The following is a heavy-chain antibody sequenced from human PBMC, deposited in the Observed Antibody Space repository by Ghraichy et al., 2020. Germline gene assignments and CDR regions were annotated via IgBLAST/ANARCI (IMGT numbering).Heavy chain of an antibody. CDR3: ARHVADSSWYSYYFDY. J-gene: IGHJ4*02. Sequence: SETLSLTCTVSGGSISRSSYYWGWIRQPPGKEREWIGSIYYSGSTFRNPSLKSRVTISVDTSKNQVSLRLTSVTAADTAVYYCARHVADSSWYSYYFDYWGQGTLVTVSS. CDR1: GGSISRSSYY. V-gene: IGHV4-39*01. D-gene: IGHD3-22*01. CDR2: IYYSGST.